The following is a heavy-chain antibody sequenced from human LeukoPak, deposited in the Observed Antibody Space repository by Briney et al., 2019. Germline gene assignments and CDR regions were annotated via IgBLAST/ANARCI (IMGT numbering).Heavy chain of an antibody. J-gene: IGHJ4*02. CDR3: ARFPDTAMVILGSDFDY. V-gene: IGHV1-69*01. D-gene: IGHD5-18*01. Sequence: ASVKVSCKASGGTFSSYAISWVRQAPGQGLEWMGGIIPIFGTANYAQKFQGRVTITADESTSTAYMELSSLRSEDTAVYYCARFPDTAMVILGSDFDYWGRGTLVTVSS. CDR2: IIPIFGTA. CDR1: GGTFSSYA.